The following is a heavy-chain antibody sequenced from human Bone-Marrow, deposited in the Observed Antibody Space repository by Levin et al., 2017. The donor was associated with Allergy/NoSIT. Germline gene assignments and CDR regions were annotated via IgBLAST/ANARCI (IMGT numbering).Heavy chain of an antibody. J-gene: IGHJ6*01. CDR1: GFNFEVYG. Sequence: GGSLRLSCAASGFNFEVYGIHWVRQAPGKGLEWVSIISYDGSEKYFSDSVKGRFTISRDNAKNTFSLQMNSLGNEVTARDDCGRDSASTLGWSIDVWGQGTIVTVSS. CDR3: GRDSASTLGWSIDV. D-gene: IGHD3-10*01. V-gene: IGHV3-30*03. CDR2: ISYDGSEK.